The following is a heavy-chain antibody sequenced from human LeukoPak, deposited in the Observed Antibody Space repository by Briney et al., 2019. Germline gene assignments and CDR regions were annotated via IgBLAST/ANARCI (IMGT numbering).Heavy chain of an antibody. V-gene: IGHV3-30*04. CDR1: GFTFSSYA. CDR2: ISYDGSDK. J-gene: IGHJ3*02. CDR3: AKDRGQYDYDAFDI. Sequence: GGSLRLSCAASGFTFSSYAMSWVRQAPGKGLEWVAVISYDGSDKYYADSVKGRFTISRDNSKNTLYLQMNSLRAEDTAVYYCAKDRGQYDYDAFDIWGQGTMVTVSS. D-gene: IGHD4-11*01.